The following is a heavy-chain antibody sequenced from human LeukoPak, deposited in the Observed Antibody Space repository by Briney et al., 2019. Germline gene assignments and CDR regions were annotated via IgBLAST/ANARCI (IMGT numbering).Heavy chain of an antibody. Sequence: TSETLSLTCTVSGGSISSSNYYWGWIRQPPGKGLEWIGYIYYSGSTNYNPSLKCRVTISVDTSKNQFSLKLSSVTAADTAVYYCARRRSGSSPPHAFDIWGQGTMVTVSS. CDR3: ARRRSGSSPPHAFDI. V-gene: IGHV4-61*05. CDR1: GGSISSSNYY. CDR2: IYYSGST. J-gene: IGHJ3*02. D-gene: IGHD1-26*01.